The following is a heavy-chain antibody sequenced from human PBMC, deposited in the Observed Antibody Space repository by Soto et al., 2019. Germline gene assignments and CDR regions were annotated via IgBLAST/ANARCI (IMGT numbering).Heavy chain of an antibody. V-gene: IGHV1-46*01. CDR1: GYTFIHYY. D-gene: IGHD2-21*01. Sequence: QVQLVQSGAEVKKPGASVKISCKASGYTFIHYYIHWVRQAPGQGLEWMAIINPNGGSTNYAQKFQGRVTVTSDTSTTTVSMELNSLESDDTAVYFCARSLLQGDFWGHGTLVTVSS. CDR3: ARSLLQGDF. CDR2: INPNGGST. J-gene: IGHJ4*01.